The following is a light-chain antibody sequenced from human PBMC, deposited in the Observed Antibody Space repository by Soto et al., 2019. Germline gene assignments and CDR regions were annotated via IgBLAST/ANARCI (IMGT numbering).Light chain of an antibody. CDR2: GAS. J-gene: IGKJ4*01. Sequence: EIVLTQSPGTLSLSPGERATLSCRASQSVSSNYLSWYQQKPGQAPRLLIYGASSRAAGIPDRFSGSGSGTDFTLTINRLEPEDFAGYYCQQYATSPSRLTFGGGTKVEIK. CDR3: QQYATSPSRLT. CDR1: QSVSSNY. V-gene: IGKV3-20*01.